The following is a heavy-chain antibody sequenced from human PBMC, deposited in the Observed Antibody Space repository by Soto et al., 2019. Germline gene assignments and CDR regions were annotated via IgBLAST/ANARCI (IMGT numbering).Heavy chain of an antibody. J-gene: IGHJ4*02. D-gene: IGHD2-2*01. CDR2: ISYTGTT. CDR1: GGSVSSLYYS. Sequence: TLCPSSTVSGGSVSSLYYSLRWVLVPPVKGLEWIGYISYTGTTSYNPSLESRLRMSIDRSRNQFSLQVTSVTAADTAVYYCARATSYCGRTTCYPFDFWGQGALVTVSS. CDR3: ARATSYCGRTTCYPFDF. V-gene: IGHV4-30-4*01.